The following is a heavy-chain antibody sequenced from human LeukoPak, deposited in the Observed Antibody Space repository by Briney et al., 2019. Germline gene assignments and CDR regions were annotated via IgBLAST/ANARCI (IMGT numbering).Heavy chain of an antibody. CDR1: GGSISSYY. J-gene: IGHJ5*02. D-gene: IGHD3-10*01. CDR3: AREVEWFGELLPYNGFAP. Sequence: SETLSLTCTVSGGSISSYYWSWIRQPPGKGLEWIGYIYYSGSTNYNPSLKSRVTISVDTSKNQFFLKLSSVTAADTAVYYCAREVEWFGELLPYNGFAPWGQGTLVTVSS. V-gene: IGHV4-59*01. CDR2: IYYSGST.